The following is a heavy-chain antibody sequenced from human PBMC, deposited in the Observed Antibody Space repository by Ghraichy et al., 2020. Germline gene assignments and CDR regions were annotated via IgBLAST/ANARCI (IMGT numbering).Heavy chain of an antibody. CDR3: ASAGRLRSGLPWF. CDR1: GFTFSNCW. V-gene: IGHV3-7*03. CDR2: IREDGSET. J-gene: IGHJ4*02. D-gene: IGHD6-19*01. Sequence: GGSLRLSCAASGFTFSNCWMHWVRQAPGKGLEWVANIREDGSETYYVDSVKGRFTISRDNAKNSLYLQMNSLRDEDTAVYYCASAGRLRSGLPWFWGQGILVTVSS.